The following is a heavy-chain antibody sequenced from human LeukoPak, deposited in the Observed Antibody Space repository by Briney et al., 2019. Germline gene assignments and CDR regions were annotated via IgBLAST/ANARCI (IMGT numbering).Heavy chain of an antibody. CDR2: INHSGST. Sequence: SETLSLTCAVYGGSFSGYYWSWIRQPPGKGLEWIGEINHSGSTNYNPSLKSRVTISVDTSKNQFSLKLSSVTAADTAVYYCARESTVTHWFDPWGQGTLVTVSS. CDR3: ARESTVTHWFDP. V-gene: IGHV4-34*01. D-gene: IGHD4-17*01. J-gene: IGHJ5*02. CDR1: GGSFSGYY.